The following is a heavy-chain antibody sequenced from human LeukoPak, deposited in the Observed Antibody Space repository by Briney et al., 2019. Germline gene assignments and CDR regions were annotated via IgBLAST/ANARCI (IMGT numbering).Heavy chain of an antibody. CDR3: ASPGFVVVPAAHFIFDY. J-gene: IGHJ4*02. D-gene: IGHD2-2*01. CDR2: ITPMLGIV. V-gene: IGHV1-69*04. Sequence: GSSVKVSCKASGGTFSSYALNWVRQAPGQGLEWMGRITPMLGIVNYAQKFQDRVTISADKSTSTAYMELSSLRSEDTAVYYCASPGFVVVPAAHFIFDYWGQGTLVTVSS. CDR1: GGTFSSYA.